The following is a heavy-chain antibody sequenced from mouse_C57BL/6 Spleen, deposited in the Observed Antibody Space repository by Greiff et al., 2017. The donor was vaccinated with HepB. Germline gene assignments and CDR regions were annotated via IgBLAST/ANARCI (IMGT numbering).Heavy chain of an antibody. J-gene: IGHJ4*01. CDR2: IDPETGGT. CDR1: GYTFTDYE. CDR3: TRSPPRYYAMDY. Sequence: VKVVESGAELVRPGASVTLSCKASGYTFTDYEMHWVKQTPVHGLEWIGAIDPETGGTAYNQKFKGKAILTADKSSSTAYMELRSLTSEDSAVYYCTRSPPRYYAMDYWGQGTSVTVSS. V-gene: IGHV1-15*01.